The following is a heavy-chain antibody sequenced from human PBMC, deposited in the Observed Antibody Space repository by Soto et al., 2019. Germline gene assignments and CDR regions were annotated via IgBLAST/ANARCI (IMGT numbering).Heavy chain of an antibody. CDR3: ARRLTRTVSALGY. V-gene: IGHV3-30-3*01. CDR2: ISEDGGNK. D-gene: IGHD6-19*01. J-gene: IGHJ4*02. Sequence: QVHLVESGGGVVQAGRSLRLSCTASGLTVNSFAIHWVRQAPGKGLEWVSVISEDGGNKYFAESVRGRFLISRDNSKNTVYLQMNRLRLEDTAVYFCARRLTRTVSALGYWGQGTLVSVSS. CDR1: GLTVNSFA.